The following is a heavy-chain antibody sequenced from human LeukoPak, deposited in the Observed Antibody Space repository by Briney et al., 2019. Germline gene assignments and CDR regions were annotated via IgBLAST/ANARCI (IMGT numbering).Heavy chain of an antibody. J-gene: IGHJ5*02. Sequence: PSETLSLTCTVSGGSINSNNYYWGWMRQPPGKGLEWIGSIYYNGRSYYHPSLKSRVTISLDTSKNQFSLKVSSVTAADTAVYYCARTSSSSYGWFDPWGQGTLVTVSS. CDR3: ARTSSSSYGWFDP. CDR2: IYYNGRS. CDR1: GGSINSNNYY. V-gene: IGHV4-39*01. D-gene: IGHD2-2*01.